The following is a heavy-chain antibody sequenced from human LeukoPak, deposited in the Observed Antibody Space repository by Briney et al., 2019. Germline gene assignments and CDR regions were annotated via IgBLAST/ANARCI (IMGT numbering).Heavy chain of an antibody. CDR3: ARSIAAAHDY. J-gene: IGHJ4*02. CDR2: IYYSGST. V-gene: IGHV4-34*01. D-gene: IGHD6-13*01. CDR1: GGSFIGYY. Sequence: PSETLSLTCAVYGGSFIGYYWSWIRQPPGKGLEWIGSIYYSGSTYYNPSLKSRVTISVDTSKNQFSLKLSSVTAADTAVYYCARSIAAAHDYWGQGTLVTVSS.